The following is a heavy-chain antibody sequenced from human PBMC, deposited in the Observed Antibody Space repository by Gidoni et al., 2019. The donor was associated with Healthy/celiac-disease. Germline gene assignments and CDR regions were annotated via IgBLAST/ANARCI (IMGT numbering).Heavy chain of an antibody. J-gene: IGHJ4*02. CDR3: ARHLDIVVVVAATPAYFDY. D-gene: IGHD2-15*01. CDR2: IRAYNGNT. Sequence: QVQLVQSGAEVKKPGAPEKVTCKASGYTFPSYGITWLRQAPGQGLEWMGWIRAYNGNTNNAQRLQSKVTMTTDTSTSTAYMGLRSLISDDTAVYYCARHLDIVVVVAATPAYFDYWGQGTLVTVSS. CDR1: GYTFPSYG. V-gene: IGHV1-18*01.